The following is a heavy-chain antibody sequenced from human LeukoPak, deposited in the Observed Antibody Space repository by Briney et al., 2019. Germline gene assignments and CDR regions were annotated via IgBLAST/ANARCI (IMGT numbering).Heavy chain of an antibody. CDR2: INHSGST. CDR1: GGSFSGYY. D-gene: IGHD2-21*02. J-gene: IGHJ4*02. Sequence: PSETLSLTCAVYGGSFSGYYWSWIRQPPGKGLEWIGEINHSGSTNYNPSLKSRVTISVDTSKNQFSLKLSSVTAADTAVYYCASGYRLDYWGQETLVTVSS. CDR3: ASGYRLDY. V-gene: IGHV4-34*01.